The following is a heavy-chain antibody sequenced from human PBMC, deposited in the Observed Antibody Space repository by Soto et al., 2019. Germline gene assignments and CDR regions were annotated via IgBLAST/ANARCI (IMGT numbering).Heavy chain of an antibody. Sequence: SLKVSCKAYGGAFSSYAISWGRQAPGQGLEWVGGIIPMFGAANYTQKFQGRVTITADESTITAYMELSGLRSEDTALYYCAKDDLDEEGATYSGFYCWGQGTLVTVSS. D-gene: IGHD1-26*01. CDR1: GGAFSSYA. J-gene: IGHJ4*02. CDR3: AKDDLDEEGATYSGFYC. V-gene: IGHV1-69*13. CDR2: IIPMFGAA.